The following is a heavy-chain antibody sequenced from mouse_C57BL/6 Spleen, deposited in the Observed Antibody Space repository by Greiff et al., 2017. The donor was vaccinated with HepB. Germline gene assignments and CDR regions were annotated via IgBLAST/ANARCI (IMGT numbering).Heavy chain of an antibody. Sequence: DVQLQESGGGLVQPGGSLKLSCAASGFTFSDYYMYWVRQTPEKRLEWVAYISNGGGSTYYPDTVKGRFTISRDNAKNTLYLQMSRLKSEDTAMYYCARGGTGAWFAYWGQGTLVTVSA. CDR1: GFTFSDYY. CDR3: ARGGTGAWFAY. CDR2: ISNGGGST. D-gene: IGHD4-1*01. V-gene: IGHV5-12*01. J-gene: IGHJ3*01.